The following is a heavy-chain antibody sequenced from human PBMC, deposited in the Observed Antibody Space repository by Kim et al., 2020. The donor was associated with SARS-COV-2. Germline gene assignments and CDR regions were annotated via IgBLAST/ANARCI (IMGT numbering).Heavy chain of an antibody. CDR3: ARVHTSSWEIDY. V-gene: IGHV4-39*07. Sequence: TYYTPSLKSRVTTALATSRNQFSLNLSSVTVADTAVYYCARVHTSSWEIDYWGQGTLVTVSS. CDR2: T. J-gene: IGHJ4*02. D-gene: IGHD6-13*01.